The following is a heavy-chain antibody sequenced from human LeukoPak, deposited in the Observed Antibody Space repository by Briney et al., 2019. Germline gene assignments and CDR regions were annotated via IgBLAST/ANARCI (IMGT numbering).Heavy chain of an antibody. CDR1: GGTFSSYI. CDR2: IIPIFGTP. D-gene: IGHD3-9*01. CDR3: AKQGYTNNLAGYFGDKDDGFDL. J-gene: IGHJ3*01. V-gene: IGHV1-69*13. Sequence: GASVEVSCKASGGTFSSYIITWVRQAPGQGLEWMGRIIPIFGTPNYAQKFHGRVTINAEESPSTAYMELSRLRFEDTAVYYCAKQGYTNNLAGYFGDKDDGFDLWGQGTMVTVSS.